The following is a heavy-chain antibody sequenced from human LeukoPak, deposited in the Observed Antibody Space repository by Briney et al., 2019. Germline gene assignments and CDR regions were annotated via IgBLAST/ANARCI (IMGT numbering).Heavy chain of an antibody. CDR2: VSGSGGNT. J-gene: IGHJ3*02. CDR3: AKAGYSNSLLAAFDI. V-gene: IGHV3-23*01. Sequence: QAGGSLRLSCAASGFTFANYAMNWVRQAPGKGLEWVSTVSGSGGNTYYADCVKGRFTISRDNSKNTLFLQMNSLRAEDTAIYYCAKAGYSNSLLAAFDIWGQGTMVTVSP. D-gene: IGHD4-11*01. CDR1: GFTFANYA.